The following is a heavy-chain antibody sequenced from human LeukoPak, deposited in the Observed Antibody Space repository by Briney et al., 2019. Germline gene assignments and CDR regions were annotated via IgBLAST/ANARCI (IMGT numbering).Heavy chain of an antibody. CDR2: ISYDGSNK. J-gene: IGHJ4*02. CDR1: GFTFSSYG. V-gene: IGHV3-30*18. Sequence: PGGSLRLSCAASGFTFSSYGMHWVRQAPGKGLEWVAVISYDGSNKYYADSVKGRFSISRDNSKNTLYLQMNSLRPEDTAVFYRAKGGGGSYLRFDYWGQGTLVTVSS. CDR3: AKGGGGSYLRFDY. D-gene: IGHD1-26*01.